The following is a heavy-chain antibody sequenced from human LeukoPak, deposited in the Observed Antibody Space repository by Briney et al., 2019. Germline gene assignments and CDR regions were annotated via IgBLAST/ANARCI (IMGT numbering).Heavy chain of an antibody. D-gene: IGHD3-3*01. CDR1: GGTFSSYA. J-gene: IGHJ4*02. CDR3: AGGSYAVEWLSTFDY. V-gene: IGHV1-69*06. Sequence: ASVKVSCKASGGTFSSYAISWVRQAPGQGLEWMGGIIPIFGTANYAQKFQGRVTITADKSTSTAYMELRSLRSDDTAVYYCAGGSYAVEWLSTFDYWGQGTLVTVSS. CDR2: IIPIFGTA.